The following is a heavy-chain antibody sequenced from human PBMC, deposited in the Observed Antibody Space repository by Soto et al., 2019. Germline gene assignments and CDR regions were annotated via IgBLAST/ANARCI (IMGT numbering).Heavy chain of an antibody. Sequence: GASVKVSCKASGGTFSSYAISWVRQAPGQGLEWMGGIIPIFGTANYAQKFQGRVTITADESTSTAYMELSSLRSEDTAVYYCARDRDIVVVVAAIQGDYYYGMDVWGQGTTVTSP. J-gene: IGHJ6*02. CDR1: GGTFSSYA. D-gene: IGHD2-15*01. V-gene: IGHV1-69*13. CDR3: ARDRDIVVVVAAIQGDYYYGMDV. CDR2: IIPIFGTA.